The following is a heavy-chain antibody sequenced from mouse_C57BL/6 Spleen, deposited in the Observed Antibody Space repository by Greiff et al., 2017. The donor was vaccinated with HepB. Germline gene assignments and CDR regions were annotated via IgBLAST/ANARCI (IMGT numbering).Heavy chain of an antibody. D-gene: IGHD2-4*01. Sequence: EVQGVESGGGLVKPGGSLKLSCAASGFTFSSYTMSWVRQTPEKRLEWVATISGGGGNTYYPDSVKGRFTISRDNAKNTLYLQMSSLRSEDTALYYCARERKSYDYDWYFDVWGTGTTVTVSS. V-gene: IGHV5-9*01. CDR3: ARERKSYDYDWYFDV. CDR2: ISGGGGNT. J-gene: IGHJ1*03. CDR1: GFTFSSYT.